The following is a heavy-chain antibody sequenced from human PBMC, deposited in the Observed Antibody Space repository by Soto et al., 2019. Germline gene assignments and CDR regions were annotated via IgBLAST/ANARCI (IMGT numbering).Heavy chain of an antibody. V-gene: IGHV4-39*01. J-gene: IGHJ5*02. CDR2: IYYTGST. D-gene: IGHD5-12*01. Sequence: SETLSLTCTVSGGSIRSYYWGWIRQPPGKGLEWIGSIYYTGSTYYNPSLKSRVTMSVDASDNQVSLKLNSVTAADTAVYYCARHTSTINLHFDPWGQGTTVTVSS. CDR3: ARHTSTINLHFDP. CDR1: GGSIRSYY.